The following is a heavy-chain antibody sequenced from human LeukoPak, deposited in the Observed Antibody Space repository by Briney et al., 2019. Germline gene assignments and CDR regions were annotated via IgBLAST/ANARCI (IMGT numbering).Heavy chain of an antibody. V-gene: IGHV3-23*01. J-gene: IGHJ3*02. D-gene: IGHD2-15*01. Sequence: PGGTLRLSCAASGFTFSSYGMSWVRQAPGKGLEWVSAISGSGGSTYYADSVKGRFTISRDNSKNTLYLQMNSLRAEDTAVYYCAKDKRVVVAATHPLDAFDIWGQGTMVTVSS. CDR1: GFTFSSYG. CDR2: ISGSGGST. CDR3: AKDKRVVVAATHPLDAFDI.